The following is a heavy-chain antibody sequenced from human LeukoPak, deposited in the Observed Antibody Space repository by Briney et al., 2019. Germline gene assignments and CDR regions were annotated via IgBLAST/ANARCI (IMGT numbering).Heavy chain of an antibody. CDR2: ITYDGSNK. CDR3: ARAGLALYSGSYI. Sequence: GRSLRLSCAASGFTFSSYAMHWVRQAPGKGLEWVAVITYDGSNKYYADSVKGRFTISRDNSKNTLYLQMNSLRAEDTAVYYCARAGLALYSGSYIWGQGTLVTVSS. J-gene: IGHJ4*02. D-gene: IGHD1-26*01. CDR1: GFTFSSYA. V-gene: IGHV3-30-3*01.